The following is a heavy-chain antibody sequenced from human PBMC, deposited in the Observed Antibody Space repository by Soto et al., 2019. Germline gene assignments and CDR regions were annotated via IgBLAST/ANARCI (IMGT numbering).Heavy chain of an antibody. Sequence: SVKVSCKASGYTFTGYYMHWVRQAPGQGLEWIGWIVVGSGNTNYAQKFQERVTITRDMSTSTAYMELSSLRSEDTAVYYCAADAPYSSSWSTNYYYYGMDVWGQGTTVTVSS. J-gene: IGHJ6*02. V-gene: IGHV1-58*02. CDR1: GYTFTGYY. D-gene: IGHD6-13*01. CDR3: AADAPYSSSWSTNYYYYGMDV. CDR2: IVVGSGNT.